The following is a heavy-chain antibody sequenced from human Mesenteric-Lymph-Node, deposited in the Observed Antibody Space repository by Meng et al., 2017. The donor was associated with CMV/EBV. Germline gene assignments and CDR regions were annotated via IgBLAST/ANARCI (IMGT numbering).Heavy chain of an antibody. J-gene: IGHJ6*02. CDR1: GFTFSSSE. CDR2: INSRGTTI. Sequence: GESLKISCAASGFTFSSSEMNWVRQAPGKGLEWLSYINSRGTTIFYADSVKGRFTISRDNAKNSLYLQMNSLRADDTAVYYCARHWDVWGQGTTVTVSS. CDR3: ARHWDV. V-gene: IGHV3-48*03.